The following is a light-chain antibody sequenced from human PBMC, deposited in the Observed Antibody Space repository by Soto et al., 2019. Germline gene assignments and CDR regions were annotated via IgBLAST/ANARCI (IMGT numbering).Light chain of an antibody. Sequence: EIIVTQSPATLSVSPGERATLSCRASQSVRSTLAWYQQKPGQAPRLLIYGASTRATVIPARFSGSGSGTDFTLTISRLEPEDFAVYYCQQYGSSPSITFGQGTRLEIK. CDR3: QQYGSSPSIT. J-gene: IGKJ5*01. CDR2: GAS. CDR1: QSVRST. V-gene: IGKV3-20*01.